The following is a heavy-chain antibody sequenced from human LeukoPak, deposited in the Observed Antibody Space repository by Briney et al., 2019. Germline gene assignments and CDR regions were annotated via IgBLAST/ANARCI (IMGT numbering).Heavy chain of an antibody. D-gene: IGHD2-2*01. CDR1: GYTFTGYF. V-gene: IGHV1-2*02. CDR2: INPNSGDT. J-gene: IGHJ4*02. Sequence: GASVKVSCKASGYTFTGYFMHWVRQAPGQELEWMGWINPNSGDTKYAQRFQGRVTMTRDTSISTAYMELSRLRSDDTAFYYCARDYCSTTSCFDFWGQGTLVTVSS. CDR3: ARDYCSTTSCFDF.